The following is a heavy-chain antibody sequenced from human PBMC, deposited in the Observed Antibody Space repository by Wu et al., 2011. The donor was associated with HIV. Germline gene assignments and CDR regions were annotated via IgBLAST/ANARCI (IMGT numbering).Heavy chain of an antibody. CDR1: GGSFSSYA. D-gene: IGHD3-10*01. CDR3: AIGFGEHYYYYFYIDV. CDR2: IIPVFGAA. Sequence: QVQLVQSGAEVKKPGSSVKVSCKASGGSFSSYAISWVRQAPGQGLEWMGGIIPVFGAARYAQKFQGRVTITADKSTSTAYMELSSLRSEDTAVYYCAIGFGEHYYYYFYIDVWGKGPRSPSP. V-gene: IGHV1-69*14. J-gene: IGHJ6*03.